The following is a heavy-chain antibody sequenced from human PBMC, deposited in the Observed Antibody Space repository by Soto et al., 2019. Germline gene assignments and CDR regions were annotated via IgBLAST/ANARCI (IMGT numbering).Heavy chain of an antibody. CDR2: ISGSGGTT. CDR1: GFTLSSYA. D-gene: IGHD3-22*01. CDR3: AKVERYYYDSSGYYSSPLF. Sequence: EVQLLESGGGLVQPGGSLRRSCAASGFTLSSYAMSWVRQAPGKGLEWVSAISGSGGTTYYADSVKGRFTISRDTSKNTLYLQMNSLRAEDTAVYYCAKVERYYYDSSGYYSSPLFWGQGTLVTVSS. J-gene: IGHJ4*02. V-gene: IGHV3-23*01.